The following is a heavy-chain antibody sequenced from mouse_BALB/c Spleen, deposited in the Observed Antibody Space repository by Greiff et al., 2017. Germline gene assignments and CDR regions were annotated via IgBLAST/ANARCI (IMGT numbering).Heavy chain of an antibody. D-gene: IGHD1-1*01. V-gene: IGHV14-3*02. J-gene: IGHJ1*01. CDR3: ARNYYYGSSFSYWYFDV. Sequence: EVQLQHSGAELVKPGASVKLSCTASGFNIKDTYMHWVKQRPEQGLEWIGRIDPANGNTKYDPKFQGKATITADTSSNTAYLQLSSLTSEDTAVYYCARNYYYGSSFSYWYFDVWGAGTTVTVSS. CDR2: IDPANGNT. CDR1: GFNIKDTY.